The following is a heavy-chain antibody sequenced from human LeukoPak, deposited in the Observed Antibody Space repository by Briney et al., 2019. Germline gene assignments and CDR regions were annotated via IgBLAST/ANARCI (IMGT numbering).Heavy chain of an antibody. CDR2: IYSGGST. D-gene: IGHD5-12*01. CDR1: GFTVSSNY. CDR3: ARGSGYDCRDV. Sequence: GGSQRLSCAASGFTVSSNYMSWVRQAPGKGLEWVSVIYSGGSTYFADFVKGRFTISRHNSKNTLYLQMNTLRAEDTPVYYCARGSGYDCRDVWGQGTTVTVSS. V-gene: IGHV3-53*04. J-gene: IGHJ6*02.